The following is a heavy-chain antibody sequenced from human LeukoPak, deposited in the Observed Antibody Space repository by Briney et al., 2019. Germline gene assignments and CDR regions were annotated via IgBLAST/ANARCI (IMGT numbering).Heavy chain of an antibody. CDR1: GFTFGGYG. D-gene: IGHD1-14*01. J-gene: IGHJ4*02. V-gene: IGHV3-33*01. CDR3: TRYNNDHFDY. CDR2: IEYDGSRA. Sequence: AGGSLRLSCAGSGFTFGGYGMHWFRQTPGKGLEWVAVIEYDGSRAFYADSVKGRFTISRDNSKNTMSVQMDDLRAEDTAVYYCTRYNNDHFDYWGQGTLVTVSS.